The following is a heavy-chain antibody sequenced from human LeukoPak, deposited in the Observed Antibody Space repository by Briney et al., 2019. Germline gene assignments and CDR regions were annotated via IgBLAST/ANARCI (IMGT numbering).Heavy chain of an antibody. CDR2: ISAYNGNT. CDR1: GYTFTTQA. V-gene: IGHV1-18*01. D-gene: IGHD3-3*01. Sequence: ASVKVSCKASGYTFTTQAMNWVRQAPGQGLEWMGWISAYNGNTNYAQKLQGRVTMTTDTSTSTAYMELRSLRSDDTAVYYCARDAGPWSGFDYWGQGTLVTVSS. J-gene: IGHJ4*02. CDR3: ARDAGPWSGFDY.